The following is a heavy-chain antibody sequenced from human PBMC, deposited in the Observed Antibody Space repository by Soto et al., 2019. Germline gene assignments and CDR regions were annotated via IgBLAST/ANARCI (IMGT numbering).Heavy chain of an antibody. CDR2: ISYDGSNK. Sequence: HPGGSLRLSCAASGFTFSSYAMHWVRQAPGKGLEWVAVISYDGSNKYYADSVKGRFTISRDNSKNTLYLQMNSLRAEDTAVYYCAKQQLALDYWGQGTLVTVSS. V-gene: IGHV3-30-3*01. CDR1: GFTFSSYA. CDR3: AKQQLALDY. J-gene: IGHJ4*02. D-gene: IGHD6-13*01.